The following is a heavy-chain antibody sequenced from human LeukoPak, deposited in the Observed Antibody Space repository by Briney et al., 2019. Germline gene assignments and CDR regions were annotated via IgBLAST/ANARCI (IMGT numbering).Heavy chain of an antibody. Sequence: ASVKVSCKASGYTXTTYYMHWVRQAPGQGLEWMGWIYPDSGGTNYAQKFQGRVTMTRDTSVSTAYMELSSLRSDDTAVYYCARWTTVLPDWGQGTMVTVSS. D-gene: IGHD4-11*01. J-gene: IGHJ3*01. CDR2: IYPDSGGT. V-gene: IGHV1-2*02. CDR3: ARWTTVLPD. CDR1: GYTXTTYY.